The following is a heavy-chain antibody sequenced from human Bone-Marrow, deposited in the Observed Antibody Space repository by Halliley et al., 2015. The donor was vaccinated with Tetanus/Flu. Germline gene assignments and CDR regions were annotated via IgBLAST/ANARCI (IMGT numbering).Heavy chain of an antibody. V-gene: IGHV3-7*03. CDR1: GYTFSNHW. CDR2: IRQDGSEI. CDR3: ARLQYGDYGPAVGY. Sequence: SLRLSCAASGYTFSNHWMTWVRQAPGKGLEWVANIRQDGSEIKYVDSVKGRFTISRDNAKNSLYLQMNSLRVEDTAVYYCARLQYGDYGPAVGYWGQGTLVTVSS. J-gene: IGHJ4*02. D-gene: IGHD4-17*01.